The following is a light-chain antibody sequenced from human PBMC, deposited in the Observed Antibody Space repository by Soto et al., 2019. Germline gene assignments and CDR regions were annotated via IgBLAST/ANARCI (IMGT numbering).Light chain of an antibody. V-gene: IGLV4-60*02. CDR2: LEGSGSY. CDR1: SGHSSYI. J-gene: IGLJ7*01. CDR3: ETWDSNTAV. Sequence: QPVPTQSSSASASLGSSVKLTCTLSSGHSSYIIAWHQQQPGKAPRYLMKLEGSGSYNKGSGVPDRFSGSSSGADRYLTISNLQFEDEADYYCETWDSNTAVFGGGTQLTVL.